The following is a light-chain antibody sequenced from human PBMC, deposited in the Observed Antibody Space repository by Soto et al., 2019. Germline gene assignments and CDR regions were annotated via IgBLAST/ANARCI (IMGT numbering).Light chain of an antibody. CDR2: DAS. V-gene: IGKV1-5*01. CDR1: QTISSS. Sequence: DIQMTQSPSTLSASVGDRVTITCRASQTISSSLAWYQHKPEKAPKLLIFDASTLHTGVPSRFSGGVFGTEFTLTITGLQPDDFGTYYCQQHNDYTAVTFGQGTKLEIK. J-gene: IGKJ2*01. CDR3: QQHNDYTAVT.